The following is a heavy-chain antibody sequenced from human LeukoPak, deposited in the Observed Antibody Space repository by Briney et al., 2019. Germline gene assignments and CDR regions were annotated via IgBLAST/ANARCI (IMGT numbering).Heavy chain of an antibody. CDR2: FDPEDGET. CDR1: GYTLTELS. D-gene: IGHD3-10*01. J-gene: IGHJ6*03. Sequence: ASVKVSCKVSGYTLTELSMHWVRQAPGKGLEWMGGFDPEDGETIYAQKFQGRVTITADESTSTAYMELSSLRSEDTAVYYCARETRFGELSHYYYYYMDVWGKGTTVTVSS. CDR3: ARETRFGELSHYYYYYMDV. V-gene: IGHV1-24*01.